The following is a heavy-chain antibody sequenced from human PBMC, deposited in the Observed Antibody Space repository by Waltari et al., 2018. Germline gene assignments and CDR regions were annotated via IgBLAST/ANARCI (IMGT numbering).Heavy chain of an antibody. D-gene: IGHD6-13*01. V-gene: IGHV1-69*01. Sequence: QLVQSGAEVKKPGSSVKVSCQASGGTFTSYAISWVRQAPGQGLEWMGGILPLSGSTNYAQKFQGRLTMTADDSTSTAYMDLSGLTSDDTAVYFCAKKLPTSTWKYFYYGLDVWGQGTTVVVSS. CDR3: AKKLPTSTWKYFYYGLDV. J-gene: IGHJ6*02. CDR1: GGTFTSYA. CDR2: ILPLSGST.